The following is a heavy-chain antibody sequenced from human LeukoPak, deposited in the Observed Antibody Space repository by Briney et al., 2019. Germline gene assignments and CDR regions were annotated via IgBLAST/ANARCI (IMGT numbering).Heavy chain of an antibody. CDR3: ATLLLGVGGDY. CDR2: ISYDGSDK. D-gene: IGHD3-16*01. Sequence: GSLRLSCAASGFTFISYGMHWLRQAPGQGLEWVALISYDGSDKYYADSVKGRFTISRDNSKNTLYLQMNSLRAEDTATYSCATLLLGVGGDYWGQGTLVSVSS. CDR1: GFTFISYG. V-gene: IGHV3-30*03. J-gene: IGHJ4*02.